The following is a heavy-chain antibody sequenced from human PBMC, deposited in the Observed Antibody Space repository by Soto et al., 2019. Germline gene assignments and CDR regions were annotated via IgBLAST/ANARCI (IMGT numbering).Heavy chain of an antibody. CDR3: AKDSPLKRITMVRGYYYGMDV. D-gene: IGHD3-10*01. CDR1: GFTFSSYA. Sequence: EVQLLESGGGLVQPGVSLRLSCAASGFTFSSYAMSWVRQAPGKGLEWVSASSGSGGSTYYADSVKGRFTIPRDNSKNTLYLPMNSLRAEDTAVYYCAKDSPLKRITMVRGYYYGMDVWGQGTTVTVSS. CDR2: SSGSGGST. J-gene: IGHJ6*02. V-gene: IGHV3-23*01.